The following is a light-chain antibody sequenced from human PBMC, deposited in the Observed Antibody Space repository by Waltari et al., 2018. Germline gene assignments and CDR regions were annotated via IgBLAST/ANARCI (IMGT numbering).Light chain of an antibody. J-gene: IGLJ3*02. Sequence: SSELTQDPAVSVALGQTVRITCQGDSLRTSYASWYQLKPGQVPVLVIYGKDKRPSGIPDRISGYSSGATSSLTITGAQAEDEADYYCSSRNGRANQVVFAGGTKVTVL. V-gene: IGLV3-19*01. CDR2: GKD. CDR1: SLRTSY. CDR3: SSRNGRANQVV.